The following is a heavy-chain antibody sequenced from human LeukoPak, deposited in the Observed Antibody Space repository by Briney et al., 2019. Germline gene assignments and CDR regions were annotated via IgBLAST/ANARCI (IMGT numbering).Heavy chain of an antibody. CDR1: GFTFSDYY. Sequence: GGSLRLSCAASGFTFSDYYMSWIRQAPGKGLEWVSYIRSSSSYTNYADSVKGRFTISRDNAKNSLYLQMNSLRAEDTAVYYCARVRDYYDSSGYVSWGQGTLVTVSS. CDR2: IRSSSSYT. V-gene: IGHV3-11*06. D-gene: IGHD3-22*01. CDR3: ARVRDYYDSSGYVS. J-gene: IGHJ4*02.